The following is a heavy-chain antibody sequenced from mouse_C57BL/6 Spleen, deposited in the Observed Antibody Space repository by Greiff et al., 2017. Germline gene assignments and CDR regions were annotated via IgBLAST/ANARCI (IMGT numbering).Heavy chain of an antibody. CDR1: GYTFTDYY. D-gene: IGHD2-4*01. CDR2: INPYNGGT. V-gene: IGHV1-19*01. Sequence: VQLQQSGPVLVKPGASVKMSCKASGYTFTDYYMNWVKQSHGKSLEWIGVINPYNGGTSYNQKFKGKATLTVDKSSSTAYMELNSLTSEDSAVYYCARSEYDYDDYWGQGTLVTVSA. J-gene: IGHJ3*01. CDR3: ARSEYDYDDY.